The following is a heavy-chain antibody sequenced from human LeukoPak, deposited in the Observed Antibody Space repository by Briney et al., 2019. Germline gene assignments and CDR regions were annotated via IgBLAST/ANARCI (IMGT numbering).Heavy chain of an antibody. D-gene: IGHD6-13*01. Sequence: GGSLRLSCAASGFTFSSYAMHWVRQAPGKGLEWVAVISYDGSNKYYADSVKGRFTISRDNSKNTLYLQMNSLRAEDTAVYYCAGGWQGDYWGLGTLVTVSS. V-gene: IGHV3-30-3*01. CDR1: GFTFSSYA. CDR2: ISYDGSNK. J-gene: IGHJ4*02. CDR3: AGGWQGDY.